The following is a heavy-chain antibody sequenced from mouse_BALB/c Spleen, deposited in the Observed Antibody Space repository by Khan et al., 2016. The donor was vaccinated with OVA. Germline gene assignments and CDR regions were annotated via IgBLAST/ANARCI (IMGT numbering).Heavy chain of an antibody. D-gene: IGHD1-1*01. CDR2: INPHFGET. J-gene: IGHJ2*01. CDR1: GYSFTGYF. CDR3: ARIYGSDFDY. Sequence: EVQLQQSGPELVKPGASVKISCKASGYSFTGYFMNWVMQSHGKSLEWIGRINPHFGETFYNQKFVGKATLTVDESSSTAHMELRRLASEDSAVYYGARIYGSDFDYWGQGTTLTVSS. V-gene: IGHV1-20*02.